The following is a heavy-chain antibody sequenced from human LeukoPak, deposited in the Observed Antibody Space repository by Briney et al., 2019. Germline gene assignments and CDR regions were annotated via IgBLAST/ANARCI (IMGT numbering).Heavy chain of an antibody. D-gene: IGHD6-19*01. CDR3: ARTGYSSGRYYFDY. Sequence: GGSLRLSCAASGFTFSSYAMHWVRQAPGKGLEWVAVISYDGSNKYYADSVKGRFTISRDNAKNSLYLQVNSLRAEDTAVYYCARTGYSSGRYYFDYWGQGTLVTVSS. J-gene: IGHJ4*02. CDR1: GFTFSSYA. CDR2: ISYDGSNK. V-gene: IGHV3-30-3*01.